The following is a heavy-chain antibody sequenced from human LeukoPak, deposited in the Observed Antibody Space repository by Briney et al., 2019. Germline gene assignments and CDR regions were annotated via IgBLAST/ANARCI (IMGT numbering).Heavy chain of an antibody. D-gene: IGHD6-13*01. CDR1: GFTFSSYT. Sequence: GGSLRLSCAASGFTFSSYTMNWVRQAPGKGLEWLSYISGSSITIYYADSVKGRFTISRENANNSLYLQMNSLRAEDTAVYYCAKAEYSSSYGSLDYWGQGTLVTVSS. CDR3: AKAEYSSSYGSLDY. V-gene: IGHV3-48*01. CDR2: ISGSSITI. J-gene: IGHJ4*02.